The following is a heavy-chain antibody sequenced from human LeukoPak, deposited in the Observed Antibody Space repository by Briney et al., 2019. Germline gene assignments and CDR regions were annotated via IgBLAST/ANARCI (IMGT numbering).Heavy chain of an antibody. Sequence: SETLSLTCTVSGGSISSSSYYWGWIRQPPGKGLEWIGSIYYSGSTYYNPFLKSRVTISVDTSKNQFSLKLSSVTAADTAVYYCTAGRSDYFDFWGQGTLVTVSS. CDR2: IYYSGST. CDR3: TAGRSDYFDF. D-gene: IGHD6-25*01. J-gene: IGHJ4*02. V-gene: IGHV4-39*01. CDR1: GGSISSSSYY.